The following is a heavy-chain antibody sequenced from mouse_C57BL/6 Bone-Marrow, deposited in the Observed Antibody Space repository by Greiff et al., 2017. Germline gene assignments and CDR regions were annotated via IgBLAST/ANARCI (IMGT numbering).Heavy chain of an antibody. Sequence: EVQLQESGGDLVKPGGSLKLSCAASGFTFSSYGMSWVRQTPDKRLEWVATISSGGSYTYYPDSVKGRFTISRDNAKNTLYLQMSSLKSEDTAMYICARQGRGYSMDYWGQGTSVTVSS. CDR3: ARQGRGYSMDY. CDR1: GFTFSSYG. J-gene: IGHJ4*01. CDR2: ISSGGSYT. V-gene: IGHV5-6*01.